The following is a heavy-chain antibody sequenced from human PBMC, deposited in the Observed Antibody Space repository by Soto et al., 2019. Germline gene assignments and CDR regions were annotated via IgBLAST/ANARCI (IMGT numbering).Heavy chain of an antibody. Sequence: SETLSLTCAVSSVSISSLNWWICIRQPPGKGLEWIGEIYHSGSTNYNPSLKSRVTISVDKSKNQFSLKLSSVTAADTAVYYCASTLDIAVAGTRRALYYYYNVMDVWGQGTTVTVS. V-gene: IGHV4-4*02. CDR1: SVSISSLNW. D-gene: IGHD6-19*01. CDR3: ASTLDIAVAGTRRALYYYYNVMDV. CDR2: IYHSGST. J-gene: IGHJ6*02.